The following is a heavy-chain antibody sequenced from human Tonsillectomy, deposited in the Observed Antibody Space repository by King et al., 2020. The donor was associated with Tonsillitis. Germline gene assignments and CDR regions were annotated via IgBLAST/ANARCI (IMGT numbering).Heavy chain of an antibody. J-gene: IGHJ4*02. D-gene: IGHD6-19*01. CDR3: ASRPPSQRWLPYFDY. CDR1: GGSINNY. Sequence: VQLQESGPGLVKPSGTLSLTCTVSGGSINNYWSWIRQPPGKGLEWIGYIYFSGSTKYNPSLKSRVTISIDTSKNQFSLKLSSVPAGDTAVYYFASRPPSQRWLPYFDYWGRGALVTVSS. V-gene: IGHV4-59*01. CDR2: IYFSGST.